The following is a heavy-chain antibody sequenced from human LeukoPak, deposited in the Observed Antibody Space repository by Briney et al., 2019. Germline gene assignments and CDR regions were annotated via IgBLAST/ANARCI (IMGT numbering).Heavy chain of an antibody. Sequence: SETLSLTCAVYGGSFSGYYWRWIRQPPGKGLEWIGEINHSGSTNYNSSLKSRVTMSVDTSKNQFSLKLSSVTAADTAVYYCVSPAAGTAHFEYWGQGTLVTVSS. D-gene: IGHD6-13*01. V-gene: IGHV4-34*01. CDR3: VSPAAGTAHFEY. J-gene: IGHJ4*02. CDR1: GGSFSGYY. CDR2: INHSGST.